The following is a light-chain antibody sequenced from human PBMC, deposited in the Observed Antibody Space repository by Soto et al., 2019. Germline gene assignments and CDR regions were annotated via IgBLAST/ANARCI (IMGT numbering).Light chain of an antibody. CDR3: QQANSFPLT. Sequence: DIQMTQSPSSVSASVGDRVTITCRASQDINNKLAWYQQKPGKAPNLLIFGSSSLRNGVPSRFSGSGSGTDFTLTIVSLQPEDFATYYCQQANSFPLTFGGGTKVEIK. J-gene: IGKJ4*01. CDR2: GSS. V-gene: IGKV1-12*01. CDR1: QDINNK.